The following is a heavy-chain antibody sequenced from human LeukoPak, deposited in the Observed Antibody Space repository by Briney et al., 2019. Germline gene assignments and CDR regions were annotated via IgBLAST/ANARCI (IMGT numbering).Heavy chain of an antibody. CDR2: INSDGSST. J-gene: IGHJ4*02. D-gene: IGHD2-15*01. V-gene: IGHV3-74*01. Sequence: GGSLRLSCAASGFTCSSYAMNWVRQVPGKGLVWVSRINSDGSSTSYADSVKGRFTISRDNAKNTLYLQMNSLRAEDTAVYYCARWWTGYDYWGQGTLVTVSS. CDR3: ARWWTGYDY. CDR1: GFTCSSYA.